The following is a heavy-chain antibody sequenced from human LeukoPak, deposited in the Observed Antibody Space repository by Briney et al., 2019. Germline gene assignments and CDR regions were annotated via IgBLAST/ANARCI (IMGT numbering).Heavy chain of an antibody. Sequence: PSETLSLTCAVSGDSVSSTLYYWGWIRQSPGKGLEWIGNIYHSGSSYYNPSLRSRVTMSVDTSKNQFSLRLISVTAADTAVYYCARHGGYSLGYNYWGQGTLVTVSS. D-gene: IGHD5-18*01. CDR2: IYHSGSS. J-gene: IGHJ4*02. V-gene: IGHV4-39*07. CDR3: ARHGGYSLGYNY. CDR1: GDSVSSTLYY.